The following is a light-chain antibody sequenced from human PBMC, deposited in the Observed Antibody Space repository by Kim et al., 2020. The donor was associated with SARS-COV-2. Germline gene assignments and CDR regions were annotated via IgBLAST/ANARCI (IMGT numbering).Light chain of an antibody. CDR2: KDS. J-gene: IGLJ1*01. CDR1: ALPKQY. V-gene: IGLV3-25*03. CDR3: QSVDSSGTYYV. Sequence: SYELTQPPSVSVSPGQTARITCSGDALPKQYVYWYQQKPGQAPVLVIYKDSERPSGIPERFSGSSSGTTVTLTISGVQAEDEADYYCQSVDSSGTYYVFGTGTKVTVL.